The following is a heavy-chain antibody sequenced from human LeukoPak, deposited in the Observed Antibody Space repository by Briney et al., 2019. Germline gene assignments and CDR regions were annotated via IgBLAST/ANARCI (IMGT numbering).Heavy chain of an antibody. V-gene: IGHV4-59*12. CDR2: IYYSGST. D-gene: IGHD7-27*01. Sequence: NPSETLSLTCTVSGGSISSYYWSWIRQPPGKGLEWIGYIYYSGSTNYNPSLKSRVTISVDTSKNQFSLKLSSVTAADTAVYYCARDQDWGSDYWGQGTLVTVSS. CDR3: ARDQDWGSDY. J-gene: IGHJ4*02. CDR1: GGSISSYY.